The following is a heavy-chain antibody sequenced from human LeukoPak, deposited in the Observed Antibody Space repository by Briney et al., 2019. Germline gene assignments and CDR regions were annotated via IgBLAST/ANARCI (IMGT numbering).Heavy chain of an antibody. J-gene: IGHJ4*02. V-gene: IGHV3-23*01. Sequence: GGSLGLSCAASGFAFSSYAMSWVRQAPGKGLEWVSAISGSGGSTYYADSVKGRFTISRDNSKNTLYLQMNSLRAEDTAVYYCAKDRKSGSYYDSSGYYYYWGQGTLVTVSS. CDR2: ISGSGGST. CDR3: AKDRKSGSYYDSSGYYYY. CDR1: GFAFSSYA. D-gene: IGHD3-22*01.